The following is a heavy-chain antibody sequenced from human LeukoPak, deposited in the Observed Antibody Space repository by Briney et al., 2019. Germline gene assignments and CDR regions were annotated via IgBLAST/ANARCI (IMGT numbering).Heavy chain of an antibody. J-gene: IGHJ6*02. CDR3: ARGKSYGDYLWKGDYYGMDV. Sequence: SETLSLTCAVYGGSFSGYYWSWIRQPPGKGLEWIGEINHSGSTNYNPSLKSRVTISVDTSKNQFSLKLSSVTAADTAVYYCARGKSYGDYLWKGDYYGMDVWGQGTTVTVSS. D-gene: IGHD4-17*01. V-gene: IGHV4-34*01. CDR2: INHSGST. CDR1: GGSFSGYY.